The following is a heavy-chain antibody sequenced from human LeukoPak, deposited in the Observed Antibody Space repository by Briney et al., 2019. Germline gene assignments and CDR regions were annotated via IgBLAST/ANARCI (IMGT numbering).Heavy chain of an antibody. V-gene: IGHV1-2*02. Sequence: VASVKVSCKASGYTFTGYYMHWVRQAPGQGLEWMGWINPNNGGTKYVQKFQGRVTMTRDTSISTAYMELSRLRSDDTAVYYCARDRDPSSPYDAFDIWGQGTMVTVSS. CDR1: GYTFTGYY. D-gene: IGHD3-10*01. CDR3: ARDRDPSSPYDAFDI. CDR2: INPNNGGT. J-gene: IGHJ3*02.